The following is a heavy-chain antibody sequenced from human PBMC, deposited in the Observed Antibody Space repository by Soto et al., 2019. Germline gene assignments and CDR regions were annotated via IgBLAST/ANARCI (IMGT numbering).Heavy chain of an antibody. V-gene: IGHV2-5*02. Sequence: GPTLVNPTQTLTLTCTFSGFSVRRSGEAVGWIRQPPGKALEWLALIYWDDDKRYSPSLRSRLTIARGTSDNQVVLTMTNMKPVDIATYYRAHGFTLMKHGCESWGQGTLVTV. CDR2: IYWDDDK. CDR3: AHGFTLMKHGCES. D-gene: IGHD3-22*01. CDR1: GFSVRRSGEA. J-gene: IGHJ4*02.